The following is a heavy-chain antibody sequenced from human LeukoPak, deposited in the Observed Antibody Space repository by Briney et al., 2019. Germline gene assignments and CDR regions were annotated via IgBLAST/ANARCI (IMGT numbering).Heavy chain of an antibody. J-gene: IGHJ4*02. CDR3: ARDGGAYTAMGFDY. CDR2: VHPNSGNT. V-gene: IGHV1-8*01. D-gene: IGHD5-18*01. CDR1: GYPFTTWE. Sequence: GASVKVSCKSSGYPFTTWEINWVRQAAGQGLEWMGWVHPNSGNTAYAQKFQGRVTMTRDMSTSTVYMELSSLRSEDTAVYYCARDGGAYTAMGFDYWGQGTLVTVSS.